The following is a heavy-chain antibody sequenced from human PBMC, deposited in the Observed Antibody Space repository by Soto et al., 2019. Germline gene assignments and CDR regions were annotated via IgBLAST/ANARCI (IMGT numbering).Heavy chain of an antibody. CDR2: IYWHDDE. CDR1: GFSLSTTGVG. J-gene: IGHJ4*02. D-gene: IGHD3-16*01. CDR3: AHRGGATVGLYYFDY. V-gene: IGHV2-5*01. Sequence: PTLVNPTHTLTLTCTFSGFSLSTTGVGVSWIRQPPGKALEWLALIYWHDDERYSPSLKSRLTITKDTSKNQVVLTMTNMDPVDAATYYCAHRGGATVGLYYFDYWGQGALVTVSS.